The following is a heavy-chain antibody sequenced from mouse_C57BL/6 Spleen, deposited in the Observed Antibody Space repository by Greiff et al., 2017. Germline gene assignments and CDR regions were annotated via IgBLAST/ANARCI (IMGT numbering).Heavy chain of an antibody. V-gene: IGHV1-54*01. CDR2: INPGSGGT. CDR1: GYAFTNYL. J-gene: IGHJ2*01. Sequence: QVQLKESGAELVRPGTSVKVSCKASGYAFTNYLIEWVKQRPGQGLEWIGVINPGSGGTNYNEKFKGKATLTADKSSSTAYMQLSSLTSEDSAVYFCARKPLYGNYLDYWGQGTTLTVSS. D-gene: IGHD2-1*01. CDR3: ARKPLYGNYLDY.